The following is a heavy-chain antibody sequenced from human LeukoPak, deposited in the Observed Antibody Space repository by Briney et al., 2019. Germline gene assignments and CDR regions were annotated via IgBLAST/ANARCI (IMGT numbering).Heavy chain of an antibody. Sequence: AGGSLRLSCTASGFNFGRYALTWVRQAPGKGLEWVAFIRYDGSNKYYADSVKGRFTISRDNSKNTLYLQMNSLRAEDTAVYYCAKGEGMDVWGKGTTVTISS. J-gene: IGHJ6*03. CDR1: GFNFGRYA. CDR2: IRYDGSNK. CDR3: AKGEGMDV. V-gene: IGHV3-30*02.